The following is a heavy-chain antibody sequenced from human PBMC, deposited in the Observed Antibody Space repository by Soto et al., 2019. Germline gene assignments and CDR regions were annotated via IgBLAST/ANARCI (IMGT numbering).Heavy chain of an antibody. V-gene: IGHV2-5*01. CDR1: GFSLSTSGVS. CDR3: AQLLEGDYVGYFYY. D-gene: IGHD4-17*01. J-gene: IGHJ4*02. Sequence: GSGPTLVNPTQTLTLTCAFSGFSLSTSGVSVGWIRQPPGKALEWLALLYWNDEKRYSPSLKTRLSITKDTSENQVLLTMTNVDPVDTATYHCAQLLEGDYVGYFYYWGPGILVTVSS. CDR2: LYWNDEK.